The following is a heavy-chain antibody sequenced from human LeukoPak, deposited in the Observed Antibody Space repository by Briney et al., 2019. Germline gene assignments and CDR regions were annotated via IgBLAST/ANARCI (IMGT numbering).Heavy chain of an antibody. CDR1: GFTFSNYW. CDR3: VREYSSSSGRAFDI. Sequence: GGSLRLSCAASGFTFSNYWMHWVRRAPGKGLLWVSRISTDGTNTNYADSVKGRFAISRDNAKNILYLEMNSLRAEDTAVYYCVREYSSSSGRAFDIWGQGTKVTVSS. J-gene: IGHJ3*02. V-gene: IGHV3-74*01. CDR2: ISTDGTNT. D-gene: IGHD6-6*01.